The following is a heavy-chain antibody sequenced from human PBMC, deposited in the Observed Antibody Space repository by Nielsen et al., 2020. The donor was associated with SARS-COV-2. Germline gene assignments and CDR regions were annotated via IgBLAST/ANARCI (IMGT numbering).Heavy chain of an antibody. CDR3: ARQEGIAARPSYYHYGMDV. D-gene: IGHD6-6*01. Sequence: GESLKISCKGSGYSFTSYWIGWVRQMPGKGLDWMGIIYPGDSDTRYSPSFQGQVTISADKSISTAYLQWSSLKASDTAMYYCARQEGIAARPSYYHYGMDVWGQGTTVTVSS. CDR2: IYPGDSDT. V-gene: IGHV5-51*01. J-gene: IGHJ6*02. CDR1: GYSFTSYW.